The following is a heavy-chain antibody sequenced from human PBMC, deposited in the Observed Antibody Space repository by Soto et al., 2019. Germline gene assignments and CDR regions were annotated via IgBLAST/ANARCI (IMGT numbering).Heavy chain of an antibody. D-gene: IGHD1-1*01. J-gene: IGHJ5*01. CDR1: GFMFSNHG. Sequence: QVQLVESGGGVVQPGRSLRLSCAASGFMFSNHGMHWVRQAPGKGLEWVAVIWSDGNNRYYADSVKGRFTISRDNSKNTLYLQMNRLRAEDTAVYYCVRGDNWNDEASDSWGQGTLVTVSS. CDR3: VRGDNWNDEASDS. CDR2: IWSDGNNR. V-gene: IGHV3-33*01.